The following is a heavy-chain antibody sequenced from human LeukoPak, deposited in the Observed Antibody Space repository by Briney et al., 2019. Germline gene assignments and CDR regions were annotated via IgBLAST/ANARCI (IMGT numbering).Heavy chain of an antibody. D-gene: IGHD1-26*01. CDR3: AKSQRGYYPRRTYYYYMDV. CDR2: ISSSSSTI. Sequence: GGSLRLSCVASGFTFSIYSINWVRQAPGKGLEWVSYISSSSSTIYYADSVKGRFTISRDNSKKTLYLQMNSLRAEDTAVYYCAKSQRGYYPRRTYYYYMDVWGKGTTVSVSS. CDR1: GFTFSIYS. V-gene: IGHV3-48*04. J-gene: IGHJ6*03.